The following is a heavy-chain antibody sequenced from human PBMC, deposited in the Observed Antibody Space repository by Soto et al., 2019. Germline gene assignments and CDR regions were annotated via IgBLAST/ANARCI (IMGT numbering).Heavy chain of an antibody. Sequence: QVQLRESGPGLVRPSETLSLTCHVSRDSVSGNSWSWLRQAPGERLELIGGTKKYNPSLKSRITVSVDASKNEVSLELRSVSPAATAVDYCAHGILVFTSWGQGTLVTVSS. D-gene: IGHD3-16*01. CDR1: RDSVSGNS. CDR3: AHGILVFTS. J-gene: IGHJ5*02. V-gene: IGHV4-4*07. CDR2: TK.